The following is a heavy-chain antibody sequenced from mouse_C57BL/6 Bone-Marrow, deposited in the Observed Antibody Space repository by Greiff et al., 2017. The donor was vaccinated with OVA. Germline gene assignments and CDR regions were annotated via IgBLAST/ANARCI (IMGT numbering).Heavy chain of an antibody. Sequence: QVQLQQPGAELVKPGASVKLSCKASGYTFTSYWMHWVQQMPGRGLEWIGRVDPYSGGTKYNEKFKGKATLTVEEPSSTAYMELSSLTSEESAVYYCASQLGLHAMDYWGQGTSVTVSS. CDR2: VDPYSGGT. J-gene: IGHJ4*01. D-gene: IGHD3-1*01. CDR3: ASQLGLHAMDY. CDR1: GYTFTSYW. V-gene: IGHV1-72*01.